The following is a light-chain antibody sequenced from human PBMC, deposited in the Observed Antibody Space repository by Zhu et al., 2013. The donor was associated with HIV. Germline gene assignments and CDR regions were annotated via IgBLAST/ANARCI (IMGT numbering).Light chain of an antibody. CDR2: DAS. CDR1: QFVGSSTF. CDR3: QQYDTSPPPMYI. Sequence: EIVLTQSPATLSLSPGERATLSCRASQFVGSSTFLAWYQQKRGQAPRLLIYDASSRATGIPDRFSGSGSGTDFTLTISRVEPGDFAVYYCQQYDTSPPPMYIFGQGTKLEIK. J-gene: IGKJ2*01. V-gene: IGKV3-20*01.